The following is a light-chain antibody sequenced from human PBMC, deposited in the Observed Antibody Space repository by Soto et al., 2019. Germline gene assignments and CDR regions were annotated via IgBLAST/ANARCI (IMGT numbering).Light chain of an antibody. Sequence: DIQMTQSPSTLSASVGDRVTITCRASQSISRSLAWYQQKPGKAPNLLIYDASSLDGGVPSRFSGSGFGTAFTLTITNLQPADFATYYCQQYSDFLLSFGPGTTVDFK. CDR1: QSISRS. CDR3: QQYSDFLLS. J-gene: IGKJ3*01. CDR2: DAS. V-gene: IGKV1-5*01.